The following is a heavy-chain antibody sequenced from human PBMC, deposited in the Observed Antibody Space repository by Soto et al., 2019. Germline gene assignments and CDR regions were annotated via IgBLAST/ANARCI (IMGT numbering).Heavy chain of an antibody. J-gene: IGHJ6*02. CDR3: ARTYHYDSLGKTYFYYGMDV. D-gene: IGHD3-22*01. CDR1: GGTFDNYA. Sequence: QVQLVQSGAEVKQRGSSVKVSCKASGGTFDNYAITWVRQAPGQGLEWMAGIIPMLDSANYAEKFQDRVTITADESTSTVYMEVSSLRSEDTAVYYCARTYHYDSLGKTYFYYGMDVWGQGTTVTVSS. V-gene: IGHV1-69*12. CDR2: IIPMLDSA.